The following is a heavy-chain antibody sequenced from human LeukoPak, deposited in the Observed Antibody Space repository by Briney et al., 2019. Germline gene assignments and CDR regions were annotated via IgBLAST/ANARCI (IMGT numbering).Heavy chain of an antibody. Sequence: ASLKVSCTASGYTFTSYAMHWVRQAPGQRLEWMGGINASNGNTKYSQKFKGRVTITRDTSASPAYMELSSLRSEDTAVYYCARDRVTMVRGIGNWFHPWGQGTLVTVSS. CDR2: INASNGNT. D-gene: IGHD3-10*01. CDR3: ARDRVTMVRGIGNWFHP. CDR1: GYTFTSYA. V-gene: IGHV1-3*01. J-gene: IGHJ5*02.